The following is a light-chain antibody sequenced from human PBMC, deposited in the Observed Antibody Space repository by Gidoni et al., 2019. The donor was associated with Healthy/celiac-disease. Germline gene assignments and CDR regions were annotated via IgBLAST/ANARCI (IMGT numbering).Light chain of an antibody. CDR3: QQSYSTPPT. Sequence: DIQMTQSPSSLSASVGDRVTITCRASQSISSYLNWYQQKPGKAPKLLIYAAPSLQSGVPSRFSGSGSGTDFTLTISSLQPEDFATYYCQQSYSTPPTFGGXTKVEIK. J-gene: IGKJ4*02. V-gene: IGKV1-39*01. CDR2: AAP. CDR1: QSISSY.